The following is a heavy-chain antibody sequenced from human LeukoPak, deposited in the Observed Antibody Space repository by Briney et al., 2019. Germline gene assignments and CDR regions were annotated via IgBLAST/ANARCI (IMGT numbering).Heavy chain of an antibody. CDR3: ARGRYCTTSSCYSYYHYYNMDV. D-gene: IGHD2-2*01. CDR2: ISFDGSNK. CDR1: GFTFSRHA. J-gene: IGHJ6*03. Sequence: PGGSLRLSCVASGFTFSRHAMHWVRQAPGKGLEWVAVISFDGSNKYYTGSVKGRLAISRDNSKNTLYLQMNSLRAEDTAVYYCARGRYCTTSSCYSYYHYYNMDVWGKGTTVTVSS. V-gene: IGHV3-30*09.